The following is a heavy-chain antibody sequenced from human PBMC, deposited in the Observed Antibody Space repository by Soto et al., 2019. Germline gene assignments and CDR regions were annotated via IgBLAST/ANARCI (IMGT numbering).Heavy chain of an antibody. J-gene: IGHJ4*02. V-gene: IGHV1-46*01. Sequence: ASVKVSCKASGYTCTIYYMHWVLQAPLQGLEWMGIINPSGGSTSYAQKFQGRVTMTRDTSTSTVYMELSSLRSEDTAVYYCAREDTYYYDSSGYWFDYWGQGTLVTVSS. CDR2: INPSGGST. CDR3: AREDTYYYDSSGYWFDY. CDR1: GYTCTIYY. D-gene: IGHD3-22*01.